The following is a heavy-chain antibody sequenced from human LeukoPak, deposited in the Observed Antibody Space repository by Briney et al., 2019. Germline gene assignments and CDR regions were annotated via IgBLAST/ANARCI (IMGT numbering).Heavy chain of an antibody. V-gene: IGHV3-74*01. CDR1: GFTFREHW. Sequence: GGSLRLSCAASGFTFREHWLHWVRQAPGKGLTWLSHINNDGSNSSHADSVKGRLTISRDNAKQTVYLQMNNLRAEDTAVYFCVRGEDWTGYVTPSVDVWGKGTTVTVSS. D-gene: IGHD3/OR15-3a*01. J-gene: IGHJ6*04. CDR2: INNDGSNS. CDR3: VRGEDWTGYVTPSVDV.